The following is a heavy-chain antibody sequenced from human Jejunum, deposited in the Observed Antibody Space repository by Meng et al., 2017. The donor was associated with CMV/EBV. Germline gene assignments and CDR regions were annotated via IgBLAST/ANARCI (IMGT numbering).Heavy chain of an antibody. J-gene: IGHJ4*02. CDR2: IIPTVNIV. CDR1: SKKA. D-gene: IGHD3-22*01. Sequence: SKKAISWVRQATGQRLEWMGGIIPTVNIVNYSEKMQGRVTITADTSTSTAYMELSSLRSEDTAVYYCARGTHYYDSASYYYNLGYWGQGTLVTVSS. V-gene: IGHV1-69*10. CDR3: ARGTHYYDSASYYYNLGY.